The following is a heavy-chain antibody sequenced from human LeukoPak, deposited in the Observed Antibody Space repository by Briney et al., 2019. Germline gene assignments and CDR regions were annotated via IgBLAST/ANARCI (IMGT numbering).Heavy chain of an antibody. Sequence: GGSLRLSCAASGFTVSSNYMSWVRQAPGKGLEWVSVIYSGGSTYYADSVKGRFTIPRDNSKNTLYLQMNSLRAEDTAVYYCARAPQGVLWNWGQGTLVTVSS. CDR1: GFTVSSNY. CDR2: IYSGGST. CDR3: ARAPQGVLWN. V-gene: IGHV3-53*01. D-gene: IGHD3-10*01. J-gene: IGHJ4*02.